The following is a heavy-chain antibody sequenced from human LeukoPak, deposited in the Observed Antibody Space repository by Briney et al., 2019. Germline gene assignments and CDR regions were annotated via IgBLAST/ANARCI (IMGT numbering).Heavy chain of an antibody. V-gene: IGHV3-33*01. CDR3: ARDSVSTVTTIGYYGMDV. CDR1: GFTFSSYG. D-gene: IGHD4-17*01. J-gene: IGHJ6*02. CDR2: IWYDGSNK. Sequence: GGSLRLSCAASGFTFSSYGMHWVRQAPGKGLEWVAVIWYDGSNKYYADSVKGRFTISRDNSKNTLYLQMNSLRAEDTAVYYCARDSVSTVTTIGYYGMDVWGQGTTVTVSS.